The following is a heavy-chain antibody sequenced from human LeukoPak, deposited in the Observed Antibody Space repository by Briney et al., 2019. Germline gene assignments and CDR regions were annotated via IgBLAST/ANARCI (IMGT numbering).Heavy chain of an antibody. CDR2: VDGDGSTT. V-gene: IGHV3-74*01. CDR1: GFTFTSYW. CDR3: ARPQHGDLYAFDI. D-gene: IGHD4-17*01. Sequence: GGSLRLSCAASGFTFTSYWMHWVRQAPGKGLVWVSRVDGDGSTTTYAYSVTGRFTISRDNAKNTLYLQMNSLRAEDTAVYYCARPQHGDLYAFDIWGQGTMVTVSS. J-gene: IGHJ3*02.